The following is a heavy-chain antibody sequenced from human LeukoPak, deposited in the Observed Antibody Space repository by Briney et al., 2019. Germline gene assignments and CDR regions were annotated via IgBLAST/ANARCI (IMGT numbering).Heavy chain of an antibody. D-gene: IGHD4-11*01. Sequence: SGPTLVNPTQTLTLTCTFSGFSLSSNVAVGWIRQPPGKALEFLALTYWGDDKRYSPSLRTRLTITKGTSKDQVVLTMTDMDPVDTATYYCAHKPKERDYFDPWGQGTLVIVSS. CDR2: TYWGDDK. J-gene: IGHJ5*02. CDR3: AHKPKERDYFDP. CDR1: GFSLSSNVA. V-gene: IGHV2-5*02.